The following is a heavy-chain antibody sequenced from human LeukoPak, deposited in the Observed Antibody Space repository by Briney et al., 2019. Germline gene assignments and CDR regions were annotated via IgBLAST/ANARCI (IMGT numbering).Heavy chain of an antibody. D-gene: IGHD1-26*01. J-gene: IGHJ4*02. Sequence: GESLRISCKGSGYSFTSYWIGWVRQMPGKGLEWMGIIYPGDSDTRYSPSFQGQVTISADKSISTAYLQWSSLKASDTAMYYCARQADYVGATGVSDYWGQGTLVTVSS. CDR2: IYPGDSDT. CDR1: GYSFTSYW. CDR3: ARQADYVGATGVSDY. V-gene: IGHV5-51*01.